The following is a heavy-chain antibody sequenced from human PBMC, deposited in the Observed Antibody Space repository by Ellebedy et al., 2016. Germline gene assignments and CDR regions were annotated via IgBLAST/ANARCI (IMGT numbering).Heavy chain of an antibody. CDR2: INSDVSSI. V-gene: IGHV3-74*01. D-gene: IGHD4-17*01. Sequence: GESLKISCAASGFTFSRYWMHWVRQAPGKGLVWVSRINSDVSSISYADSVKGRFTISRDNAKNTLYLQMNSLRAEDTALYYCARATVTYGMDVWGQGTTVTVSS. CDR3: ARATVTYGMDV. J-gene: IGHJ6*02. CDR1: GFTFSRYW.